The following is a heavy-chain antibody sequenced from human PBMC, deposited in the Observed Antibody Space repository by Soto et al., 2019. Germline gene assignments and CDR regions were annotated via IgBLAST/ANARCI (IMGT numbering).Heavy chain of an antibody. Sequence: QITLKESGPTLVKPTQTLTLTCSFSGLSLASTGVGVGWLRQPPGKALEWLALIYWNNNSRYSPSLTSRLSITKDTTKNQVVFTMTTLAPVDTRTYFCAHRQRFGGGANCYMPAFDVWGPGTFVTVSS. J-gene: IGHJ3*01. CDR1: GLSLASTGVG. CDR3: AHRQRFGGGANCYMPAFDV. CDR2: IYWNNNS. V-gene: IGHV2-5*01. D-gene: IGHD2-21*01.